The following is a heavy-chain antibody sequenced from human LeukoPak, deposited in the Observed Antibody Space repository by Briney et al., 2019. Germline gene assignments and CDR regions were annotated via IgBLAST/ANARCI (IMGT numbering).Heavy chain of an antibody. CDR3: AILFCGGDCFVDY. Sequence: SVKVSCTASGGTFSSYAISWVRQAPGQGLEWMGGIIPIFGTANYAQKFQGRVTITADESTSTAYMELSSLRSEDTAVYYCAILFCGGDCFVDYWGQGTLVTVSS. V-gene: IGHV1-69*13. J-gene: IGHJ4*02. CDR1: GGTFSSYA. CDR2: IIPIFGTA. D-gene: IGHD2-21*02.